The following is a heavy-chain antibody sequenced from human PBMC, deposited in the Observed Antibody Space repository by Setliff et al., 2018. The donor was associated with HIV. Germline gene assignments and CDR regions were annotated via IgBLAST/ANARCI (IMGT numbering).Heavy chain of an antibody. J-gene: IGHJ4*02. V-gene: IGHV4-61*09. D-gene: IGHD3-10*01. CDR1: GGSISSRSYY. Sequence: SETLSLTCTVSGGSISSRSYYWSWIRQPAGKGLEWIGHIHTSGSTNYNPSLKSRVIISLDTSKNQFSLKLRSVTAADTAVYYCAGKYGSGSYYNVDGFDYWGQGTLVTVSS. CDR2: IHTSGST. CDR3: AGKYGSGSYYNVDGFDY.